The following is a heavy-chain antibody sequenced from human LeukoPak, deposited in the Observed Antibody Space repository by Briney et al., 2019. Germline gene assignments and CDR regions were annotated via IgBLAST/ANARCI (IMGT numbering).Heavy chain of an antibody. CDR1: RYSFTSYW. V-gene: IGHV5-51*01. D-gene: IGHD6-13*01. CDR2: IYPGDSDT. J-gene: IGHJ4*02. CDR3: ARLTPIALDY. Sequence: WESLKISCKGSRYSFTSYWIGWVRQMPGKGLEWMGIIYPGDSDTRYSPSFQGQVTISADKSISTAYLQWSSLKASDTAMYYCARLTPIALDYWGQGTLVTASS.